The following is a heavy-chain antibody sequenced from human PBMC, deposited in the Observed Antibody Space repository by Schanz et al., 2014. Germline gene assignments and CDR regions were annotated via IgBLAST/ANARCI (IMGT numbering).Heavy chain of an antibody. CDR1: GYTFPNYG. CDR2: INTNTGNP. D-gene: IGHD3-10*01. V-gene: IGHV7-4-1*02. J-gene: IGHJ4*02. Sequence: QVQLVQSGSELKKPGASVKVSCKASGYTFPNYGINWVRQAPGQGLEWMGWINTNTGNPTYAQAFTGRFLFSLDTSVNTAYLQISSLEADDTAVYYCARRGIRGVFSSFDYWGLGTLVTVSS. CDR3: ARRGIRGVFSSFDY.